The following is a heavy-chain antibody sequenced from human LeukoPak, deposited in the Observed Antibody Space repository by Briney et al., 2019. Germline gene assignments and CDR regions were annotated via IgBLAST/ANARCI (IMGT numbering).Heavy chain of an antibody. Sequence: SETLSLTCAVYGGSFSGYYWSWIRQPPGKGLEWIGEINHSGSTNYNPSLKSRVTISVDTSKNQFSLKLNSVTAADTAVYYCARESYYDSSGYSHDAFDIWGQGTMVTVSS. V-gene: IGHV4-34*01. CDR1: GGSFSGYY. CDR3: ARESYYDSSGYSHDAFDI. CDR2: INHSGST. D-gene: IGHD3-22*01. J-gene: IGHJ3*02.